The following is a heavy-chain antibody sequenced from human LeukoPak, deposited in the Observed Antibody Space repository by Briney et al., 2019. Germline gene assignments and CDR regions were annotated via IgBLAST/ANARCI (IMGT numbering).Heavy chain of an antibody. CDR1: GGSISSGSYY. CDR3: ARDRTHSSGWYRSTEYNWFDP. CDR2: IYTSGST. Sequence: SETLSLTCTVSGGSISSGSYYWSWIRQPAGKGLEWIGRIYTSGSTNYNPSLKSRVTISVDTSKNQFSLKLSSVTAADTAVYYCARDRTHSSGWYRSTEYNWFDPWGQGTLVTVSS. D-gene: IGHD6-19*01. V-gene: IGHV4-61*02. J-gene: IGHJ5*02.